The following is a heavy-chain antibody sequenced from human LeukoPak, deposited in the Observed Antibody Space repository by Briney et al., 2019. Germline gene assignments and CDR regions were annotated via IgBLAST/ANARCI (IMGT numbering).Heavy chain of an antibody. CDR3: ARDLVPAATSYWFDP. V-gene: IGHV4-59*01. CDR2: TYYSGSA. J-gene: IGHJ5*02. D-gene: IGHD2-2*01. Sequence: SETLSLTCTVSGGSISSSYWSWIRQPLGKGLEWIGYTYYSGSANYNPSLKSRVTISVDTSKNQFSLKLSSVTAADTAVYYCARDLVPAATSYWFDPWGQGTLVTVSS. CDR1: GGSISSSY.